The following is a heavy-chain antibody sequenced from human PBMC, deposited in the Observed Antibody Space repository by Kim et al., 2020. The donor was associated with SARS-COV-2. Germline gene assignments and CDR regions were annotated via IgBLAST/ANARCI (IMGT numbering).Heavy chain of an antibody. CDR3: ARWGENSDYYDSSGPDAFDI. Sequence: SVKVSCKASGGTFSSYAISWVRQAPGQGLEWMGGIIPIFGTANYAQKLQGRVTITADESTSTAYMELSSLRSEDTAVYYCARWGENSDYYDSSGPDAFDIWGQGTIVTVSS. D-gene: IGHD3-22*01. V-gene: IGHV1-69*13. CDR2: IIPIFGTA. J-gene: IGHJ3*02. CDR1: GGTFSSYA.